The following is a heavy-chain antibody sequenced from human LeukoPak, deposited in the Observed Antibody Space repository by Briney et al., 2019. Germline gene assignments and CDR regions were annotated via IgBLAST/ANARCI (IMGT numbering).Heavy chain of an antibody. J-gene: IGHJ4*02. D-gene: IGHD5-12*01. CDR2: ISGSGGST. Sequence: GGSLRLSCAASGFTFSSYAMSWVRQAPGKGLEWVSAISGSGGSTYYADSVRGRFTISRDNSKNTLYLQMNSLRAEDTAVYYCARDRGYSGYDQSFDYWGQGTLVTVSS. V-gene: IGHV3-23*01. CDR1: GFTFSSYA. CDR3: ARDRGYSGYDQSFDY.